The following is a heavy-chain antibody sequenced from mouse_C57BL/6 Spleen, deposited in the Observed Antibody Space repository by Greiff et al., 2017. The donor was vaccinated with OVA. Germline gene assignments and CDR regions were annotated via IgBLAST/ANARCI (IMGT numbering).Heavy chain of an antibody. J-gene: IGHJ1*03. V-gene: IGHV1-80*01. Sequence: VKLVESGAELVKPGASVKISCKASGYAFSSYWMNWVKQRPGKGLEWIGQIYPGDGDTNYNGKFKGKATLTADKSSSTAYMQLSSLTSEDSAVYFCAREGTYDYDVWGTGTTVTVSS. D-gene: IGHD2-4*01. CDR1: GYAFSSYW. CDR2: IYPGDGDT. CDR3: AREGTYDYDV.